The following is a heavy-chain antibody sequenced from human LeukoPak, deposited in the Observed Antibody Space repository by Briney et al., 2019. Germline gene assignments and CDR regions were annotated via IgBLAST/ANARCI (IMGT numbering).Heavy chain of an antibody. D-gene: IGHD3-10*01. CDR3: ARGHYGSGSYPDWFDP. V-gene: IGHV4-59*02. Sequence: SETLSLTCTVSGGSVSSYYCSWIRQPPGKGLEWIGHIYYSGSTNFNPSLKSRVTISVDTSKNQFSLKLNSVTAADTAVYYCARGHYGSGSYPDWFDPWGQGTLVTVSS. J-gene: IGHJ5*02. CDR1: GGSVSSYY. CDR2: IYYSGST.